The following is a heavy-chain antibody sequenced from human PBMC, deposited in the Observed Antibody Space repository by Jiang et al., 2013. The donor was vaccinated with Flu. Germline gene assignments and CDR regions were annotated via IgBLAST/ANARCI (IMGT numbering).Heavy chain of an antibody. V-gene: IGHV1-24*01. Sequence: VKVSCKVSGYTLTELSMHWVRQAPGKGLEWMGGFDPEDGETIYAQKFQGRVTMTEDTSTDTAYMELSSLRSEDTAVYYCATAGYCSSTSCSRYWFDPWGQGTLVTVSS. CDR2: FDPEDGET. CDR3: ATAGYCSSTSCSRYWFDP. CDR1: GYTLTELS. J-gene: IGHJ5*02. D-gene: IGHD2-2*01.